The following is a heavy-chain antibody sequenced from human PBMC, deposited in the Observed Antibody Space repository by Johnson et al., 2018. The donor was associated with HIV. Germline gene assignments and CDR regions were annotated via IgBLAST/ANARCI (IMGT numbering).Heavy chain of an antibody. CDR2: ISYDGSDK. V-gene: IGHV3-30-3*01. D-gene: IGHD5-12*01. J-gene: IGHJ3*02. CDR3: ARDHSGYDSVTAAFDI. CDR1: GFTFSSFA. Sequence: QVHLVESGGGVVQPGRSLRLSCAASGFTFSSFAIHWVRQAPGKGLAWVAVISYDGSDKYYADSVKGRFTISRDNSKTKLYLEMNSLSAEDTAVYYCARDHSGYDSVTAAFDIWGQGTMVTVSS.